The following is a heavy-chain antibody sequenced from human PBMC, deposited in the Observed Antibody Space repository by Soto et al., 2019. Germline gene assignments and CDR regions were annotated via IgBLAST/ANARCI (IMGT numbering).Heavy chain of an antibody. CDR2: ISGDGSST. CDR3: AKSSHNFDTSGYYFRDFDL. Sequence: GGSLRLSCAASGFTFGNYAMNWVRQAPGKGLEWVSGISGDGSSTKYADSGKGRLTISRDNSKNILYLQMNSLRVEDTAVYYCAKSSHNFDTSGYYFRDFDLWGQGTLVTVSS. J-gene: IGHJ4*02. CDR1: GFTFGNYA. V-gene: IGHV3-23*01. D-gene: IGHD3-3*01.